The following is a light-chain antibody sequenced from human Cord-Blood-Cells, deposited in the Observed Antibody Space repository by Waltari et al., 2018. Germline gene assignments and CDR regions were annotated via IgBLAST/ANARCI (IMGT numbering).Light chain of an antibody. J-gene: IGLJ3*02. CDR1: SSDVGSYNL. CDR2: EVS. Sequence: QSALTQPASVSGSPGQSITISCTGTSSDVGSYNLVSWYQQHPGKAPKLMIYEVSQRPSWVSNRFSGSKSGNTASLTISGLQAEDEADYYCCSYAGSSTWVFGGGTKLTVL. V-gene: IGLV2-23*02. CDR3: CSYAGSSTWV.